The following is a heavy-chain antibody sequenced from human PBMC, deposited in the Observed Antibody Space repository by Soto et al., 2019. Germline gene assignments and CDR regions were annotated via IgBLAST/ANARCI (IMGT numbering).Heavy chain of an antibody. Sequence: EVQLVETGGGLVQPGGSLRLSCAASGFTVGSNYMTWVRQAPGKGLEWVSVIHSGGNTYNADSVKGRFTISRHISRNTLYLQMNSLRAEDTAVYYCARWGYSYGYGLDHWGQGTLVTVSS. CDR3: ARWGYSYGYGLDH. CDR1: GFTVGSNY. D-gene: IGHD5-18*01. CDR2: IHSGGNT. J-gene: IGHJ4*02. V-gene: IGHV3-53*04.